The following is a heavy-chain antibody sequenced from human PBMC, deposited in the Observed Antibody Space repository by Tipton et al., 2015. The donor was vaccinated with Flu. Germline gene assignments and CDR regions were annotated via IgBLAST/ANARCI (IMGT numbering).Heavy chain of an antibody. CDR1: GFTFNSFT. D-gene: IGHD3-22*01. CDR2: ISRNSGYI. J-gene: IGHJ4*02. V-gene: IGHV3-21*01. Sequence: GSLRLSCTASGFTFNSFTMDWVRQAPGKGPEWVSSISRNSGYIYYADSVKGRFTISRDNAKNVLYLQMDSLRVEDTAIYYCARESQRGYDSSGYYYVTTDWGQGTLVVVSS. CDR3: ARESQRGYDSSGYYYVTTD.